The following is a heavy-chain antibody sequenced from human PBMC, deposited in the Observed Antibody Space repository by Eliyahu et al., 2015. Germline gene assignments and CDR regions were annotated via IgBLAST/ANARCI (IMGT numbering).Heavy chain of an antibody. CDR1: GYSISSGYY. CDR3: ARDRGFGELLYYFDY. J-gene: IGHJ4*02. D-gene: IGHD3-10*01. Sequence: QVQLQESGPGLVKPSEXLSLTXTVSGYSISSGYYWGWIRQPPGKGLEWIGSIYHXGSTYYNPSLKSRVTISVDTSKNQFSLKLSSVTAADTAVYYCARDRGFGELLYYFDYWGQGTLVTVSS. CDR2: IYHXGST. V-gene: IGHV4-38-2*02.